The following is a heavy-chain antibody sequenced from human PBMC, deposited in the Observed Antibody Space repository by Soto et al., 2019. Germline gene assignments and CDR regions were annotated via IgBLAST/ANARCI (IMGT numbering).Heavy chain of an antibody. CDR2: IYYSGST. Sequence: SETLSLTCTVSGGSISSYYWSWIRQPPGKGLEWIGYIYYSGSTNYNPSLKSRVTISVDTSKNQFSLKLSSVTAADTAVYYCARLGEQQLVYYMDVWGKGTTVTVSS. CDR3: ARLGEQQLVYYMDV. J-gene: IGHJ6*03. D-gene: IGHD6-13*01. V-gene: IGHV4-59*01. CDR1: GGSISSYY.